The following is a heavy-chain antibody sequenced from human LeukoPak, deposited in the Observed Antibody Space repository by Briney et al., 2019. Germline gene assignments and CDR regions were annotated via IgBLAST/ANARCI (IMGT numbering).Heavy chain of an antibody. D-gene: IGHD3-10*01. CDR2: INPNSGGT. J-gene: IGHJ4*02. Sequence: ASVKVSCKASGYTFTGYYMHWVRQAPGQGLEWMGWINPNSGGTNYAQKFQGRVTMTRDTSNSTAYMELSSLRSDGTAVYYCARDGSGITYWGQGTLVTVSS. V-gene: IGHV1-2*02. CDR3: ARDGSGITY. CDR1: GYTFTGYY.